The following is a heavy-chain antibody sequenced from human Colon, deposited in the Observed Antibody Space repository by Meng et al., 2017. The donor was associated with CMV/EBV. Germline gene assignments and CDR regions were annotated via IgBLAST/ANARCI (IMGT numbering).Heavy chain of an antibody. CDR3: AKDTAYYYGSGSRAYGMDV. V-gene: IGHV3-23*01. CDR2: ISGSGSST. J-gene: IGHJ6*02. Sequence: GESLKISCAASGFTFSAYVMNWVRQAPGKGLEWVSGISGSGSSTYYADSVKGRYTIFRDNSKNTLYLQMNSLGAEDTAVYYCAKDTAYYYGSGSRAYGMDVWGQGTTVTVSS. CDR1: GFTFSAYV. D-gene: IGHD3-10*01.